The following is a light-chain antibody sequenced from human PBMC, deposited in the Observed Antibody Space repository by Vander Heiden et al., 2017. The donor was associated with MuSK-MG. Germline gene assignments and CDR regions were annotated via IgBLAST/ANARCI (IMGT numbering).Light chain of an antibody. CDR1: QSISSW. CDR2: KAS. CDR3: QQDNSYIT. Sequence: DIQMTQSPSTQSASVGDRVTITCRASQSISSWLAWYQQKPGKAPKLLIYKASSLESGVPSRFSGSGSGTEFTLTISSLQPDDFATYYCQQDNSYITFGQGTRLEIK. V-gene: IGKV1-5*03. J-gene: IGKJ5*01.